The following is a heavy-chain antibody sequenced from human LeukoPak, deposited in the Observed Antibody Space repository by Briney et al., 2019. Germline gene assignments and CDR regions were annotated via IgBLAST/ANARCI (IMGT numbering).Heavy chain of an antibody. Sequence: GGSLRLPCAASGFTFSSYSMNWVRQAPGKGLEWVSSISSSSSYIYYADSVKGRFTISRDNAKNSLYLQMNSLRAEDTAVYYCARDNPAEKSGYGTNWFDPWGQGTLVTVFS. CDR2: ISSSSSYI. CDR3: ARDNPAEKSGYGTNWFDP. V-gene: IGHV3-21*01. J-gene: IGHJ5*02. CDR1: GFTFSSYS. D-gene: IGHD5-18*01.